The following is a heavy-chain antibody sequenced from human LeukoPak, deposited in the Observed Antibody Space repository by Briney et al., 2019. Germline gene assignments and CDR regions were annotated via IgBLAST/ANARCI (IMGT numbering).Heavy chain of an antibody. CDR2: ISSSRGTI. Sequence: GRSLRLSCAASGFTFSDYYMSWIRQAPGKGLGWVSYISSSRGTIYYADSVKGRFTISRDNAKNSLYLQMNSLRAEDTAVYYCASGPRKWYYFDYWGQGTLVTVSS. V-gene: IGHV3-11*01. D-gene: IGHD2-15*01. J-gene: IGHJ4*02. CDR1: GFTFSDYY. CDR3: ASGPRKWYYFDY.